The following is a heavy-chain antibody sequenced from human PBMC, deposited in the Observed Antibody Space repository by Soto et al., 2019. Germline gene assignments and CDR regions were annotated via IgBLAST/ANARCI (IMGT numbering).Heavy chain of an antibody. J-gene: IGHJ3*02. CDR2: IYYSGST. D-gene: IGHD3-22*01. V-gene: IGHV4-39*01. CDR3: ARQWVVYHYASSGYYDFAI. CDR1: GGPISSSSYY. Sequence: TKTVSGGPISSSSYYWGWIRQPPGKGLEWIGSIYYSGSTYYNQSLKSRVTISVDTSKNQFYLKLSSVTAADTAVYYCARQWVVYHYASSGYYDFAILGKGPMVT.